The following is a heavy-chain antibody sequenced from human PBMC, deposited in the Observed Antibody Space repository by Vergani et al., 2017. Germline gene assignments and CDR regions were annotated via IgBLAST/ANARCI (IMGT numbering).Heavy chain of an antibody. V-gene: IGHV3-7*01. Sequence: VQLVESGGDLVHPGGSLRLSCAASGITFSSYWMTWVRQAPGKGLEWVANIKADGSEKYYVDSVKGRFTISRDNDMNSVYLQMNSLGVEDTAVYYCARARCIETCYMSNWLDSWGQGTLVTVSS. D-gene: IGHD3-9*01. J-gene: IGHJ5*01. CDR2: IKADGSEK. CDR1: GITFSSYW. CDR3: ARARCIETCYMSNWLDS.